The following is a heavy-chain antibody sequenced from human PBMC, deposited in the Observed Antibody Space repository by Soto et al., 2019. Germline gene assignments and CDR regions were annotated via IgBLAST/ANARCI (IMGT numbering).Heavy chain of an antibody. CDR2: ISGSGGST. D-gene: IGHD3-10*01. Sequence: EVQLLESGGGLVQPGGSLRLSCAASGFTFSSYGMSWVRQAPGKGLEWVSSISGSGGSTYYADSVKGRFTISRDNSKNTLYLQMSSLRAEDTAVYYCANRNDYGSGSYFPFDHWGQGNLVTVSS. CDR3: ANRNDYGSGSYFPFDH. V-gene: IGHV3-23*01. J-gene: IGHJ4*02. CDR1: GFTFSSYG.